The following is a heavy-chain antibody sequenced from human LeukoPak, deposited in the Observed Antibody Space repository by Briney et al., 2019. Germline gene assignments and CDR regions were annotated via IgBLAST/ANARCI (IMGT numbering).Heavy chain of an antibody. V-gene: IGHV4-31*03. CDR3: ARAKLLWFGNGAFDI. CDR2: IYYSRST. J-gene: IGHJ3*02. Sequence: SETLSLTCTVSGGSISSGGYYWSWIRQHPGKGLEWIGYIYYSRSTYYNPSLKSRVTISVDRSKNQFSLKLSSVTAADTAVYYCARAKLLWFGNGAFDIWGQGTMVTVSS. D-gene: IGHD3-10*01. CDR1: GGSISSGGYY.